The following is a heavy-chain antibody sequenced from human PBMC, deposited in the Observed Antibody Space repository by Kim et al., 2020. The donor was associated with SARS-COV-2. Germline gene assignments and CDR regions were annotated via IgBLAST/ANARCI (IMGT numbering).Heavy chain of an antibody. CDR1: GFTFSSYW. CDR3: ASYDSSGYSEYYFDY. Sequence: GGSLRLSCAASGFTFSSYWMSWVRQSPGKGLEWVANIKQDGSEKYYVDSVKGRFTISRDNAKNSLYLQMNSMRAEDTAGYYCASYDSSGYSEYYFDYWGQGTLVTVSS. D-gene: IGHD3-22*01. J-gene: IGHJ4*02. CDR2: IKQDGSEK. V-gene: IGHV3-7*03.